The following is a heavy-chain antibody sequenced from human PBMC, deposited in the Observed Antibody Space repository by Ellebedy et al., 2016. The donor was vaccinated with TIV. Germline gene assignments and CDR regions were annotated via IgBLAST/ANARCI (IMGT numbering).Heavy chain of an antibody. Sequence: SGPTLVKPTQTLTLTCTFSGFSLSTSRLSVSWIRQPPGKALEWLARIDWDDDKFYSTSLRTRLTISKDISENQVVLTMTNMDPEDTATYYCARISSGWGFDYWGQGALVTVSS. J-gene: IGHJ4*02. CDR3: ARISSGWGFDY. CDR1: GFSLSTSRLS. D-gene: IGHD6-19*01. CDR2: IDWDDDK. V-gene: IGHV2-70*17.